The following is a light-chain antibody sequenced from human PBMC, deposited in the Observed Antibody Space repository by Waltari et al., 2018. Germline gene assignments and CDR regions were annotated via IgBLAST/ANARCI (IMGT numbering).Light chain of an antibody. CDR3: QKYVSLPET. CDR1: QSVSRY. CDR2: DAS. V-gene: IGKV3-20*01. Sequence: EILLTQSPDTLSFSPAETATLSCRASQSVSRYLAWYQQKPGQSPRLLIYDASSRATGIPDRFSGSGSGTDFSLTIRRLEPDDFAVYYCQKYVSLPETFGQGTKVEIK. J-gene: IGKJ1*01.